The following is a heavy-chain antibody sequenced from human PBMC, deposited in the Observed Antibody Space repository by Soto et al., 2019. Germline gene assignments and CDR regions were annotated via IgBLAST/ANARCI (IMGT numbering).Heavy chain of an antibody. CDR2: ISYDGSNK. CDR1: RLDFSRYG. Sequence: SLRVSCAASRLDFSRYGMHSVRQAPCKGLESVAVISYDGSNKYYADSVKGRFTISRDNSKNTLYLQMDSLRAEDTAVYYCAKGVAAARTEDLHCMDVWRQRNTVTAS. D-gene: IGHD6-13*01. J-gene: IGHJ6*02. V-gene: IGHV3-30*18. CDR3: AKGVAAARTEDLHCMDV.